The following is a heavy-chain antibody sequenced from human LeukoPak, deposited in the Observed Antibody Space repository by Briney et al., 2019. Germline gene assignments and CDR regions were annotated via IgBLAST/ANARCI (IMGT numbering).Heavy chain of an antibody. Sequence: GGSLRLSCAASGFTFSSYSMTWVRQAPGKGLEWVSSITSSSSYIHYADSVKGRFTISRDNAKNSLYLQMNSLRAEDTAVYYCARELVVPAATPGAFDIWGQGTMVTVSS. CDR3: ARELVVPAATPGAFDI. J-gene: IGHJ3*02. CDR1: GFTFSSYS. V-gene: IGHV3-21*01. D-gene: IGHD2-2*02. CDR2: ITSSSSYI.